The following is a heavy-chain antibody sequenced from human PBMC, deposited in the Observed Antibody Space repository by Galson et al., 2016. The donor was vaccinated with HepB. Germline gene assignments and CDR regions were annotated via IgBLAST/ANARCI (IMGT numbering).Heavy chain of an antibody. CDR1: GASISSSSYS. CDR2: IYFTGSS. V-gene: IGHV4-39*07. J-gene: IGHJ4*02. D-gene: IGHD6-19*01. Sequence: SETLSLTCSVSGASISSSSYSWGWIRQPPGKGLEWLGTIYFTGSSNYNPSLNSRVTISVDTSTNQFSLKLNSVTAADTAVYYCATVPGADYASGWVSKRALYYFDHWGQGTPVTVSS. CDR3: ATVPGADYASGWVSKRALYYFDH.